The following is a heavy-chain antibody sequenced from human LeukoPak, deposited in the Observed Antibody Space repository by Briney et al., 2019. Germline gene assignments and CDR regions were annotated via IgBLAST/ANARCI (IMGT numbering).Heavy chain of an antibody. CDR3: ARGHYDVLAASYKWTPDY. CDR1: GFTFSSYA. CDR2: ITSGGDYI. D-gene: IGHD3-9*01. Sequence: GGSLRLSCAASGFTFSSYAMHWVRQAPGKGLEWVSSITSGGDYIYYADSVKGRFTTSRDNAKNSLSLQLNSLRVEDTAVYYCARGHYDVLAASYKWTPDYWGQGTLVTVSS. V-gene: IGHV3-21*01. J-gene: IGHJ4*02.